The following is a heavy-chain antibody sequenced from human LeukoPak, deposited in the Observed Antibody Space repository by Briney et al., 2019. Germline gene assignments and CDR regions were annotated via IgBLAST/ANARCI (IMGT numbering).Heavy chain of an antibody. CDR3: ARDRRNTTFDY. Sequence: PGGSLRLSCAASGSTFSSYAMHWVRQAPGKGLEWVAVISYDGSNKYYADSVKGRFTISRDNSKNTLYLQMNSLRAEDTAVYYCARDRRNTTFDYWGQGTLVTVSS. V-gene: IGHV3-30-3*01. CDR2: ISYDGSNK. J-gene: IGHJ4*02. CDR1: GSTFSSYA. D-gene: IGHD1-26*01.